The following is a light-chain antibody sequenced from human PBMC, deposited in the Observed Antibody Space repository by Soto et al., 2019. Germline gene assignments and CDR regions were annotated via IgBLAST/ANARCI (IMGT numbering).Light chain of an antibody. Sequence: EIVLTHSPATLSLSPVEIATLSCRASQSVSSYLAWYQQKPGQAPRLLIYDASNRATGIPARFSGSASGTDFTLTISSLEPEDFAVYYCQQRSNWPQITFGQGTRLEIK. CDR3: QQRSNWPQIT. CDR1: QSVSSY. CDR2: DAS. J-gene: IGKJ5*01. V-gene: IGKV3-11*01.